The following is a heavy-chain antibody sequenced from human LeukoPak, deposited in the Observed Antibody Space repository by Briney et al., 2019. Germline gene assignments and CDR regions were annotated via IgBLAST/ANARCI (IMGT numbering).Heavy chain of an antibody. CDR3: ARLPHCGSDCYPNWFDS. CDR1: GGSFTKFW. V-gene: IGHV5-51*01. J-gene: IGHJ5*01. D-gene: IGHD2-21*02. CDR2: IYPADSDT. Sequence: GESLKISCEGSGGSFTKFWIGWVRQMPGKGLELMGIIYPADSDTRYSTSFQGQVTISADKSISTASLQWSSLKTSDTAMYYCARLPHCGSDCYPNWFDSWGQGTLVTVSS.